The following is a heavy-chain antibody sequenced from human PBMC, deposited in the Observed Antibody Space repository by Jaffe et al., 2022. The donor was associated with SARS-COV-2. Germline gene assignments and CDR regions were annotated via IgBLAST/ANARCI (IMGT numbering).Heavy chain of an antibody. CDR2: MHHGGTI. J-gene: IGHJ6*03. CDR1: GDSITSYYY. Sequence: QVQLQESGPGLVKPSETLSLTCTVSGDSITSYYYWTWIRLPPGKGLEWVGHMHHGGTIYYNPSLKSRATISVDTSSNQFSLRLNSVTATDTAIYYCARHYFDISTGRYFFFMDVWGKGTTVTVSS. CDR3: ARHYFDISTGRYFFFMDV. D-gene: IGHD3-9*01. V-gene: IGHV4-38-2*02.